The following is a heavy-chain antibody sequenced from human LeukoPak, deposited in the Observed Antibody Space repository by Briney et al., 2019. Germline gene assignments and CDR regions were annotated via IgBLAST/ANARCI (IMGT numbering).Heavy chain of an antibody. J-gene: IGHJ4*02. CDR2: INPNSGST. CDR3: AKGGPLAVATRGDDY. V-gene: IGHV1-2*02. CDR1: GYTFTGYY. Sequence: GASXXVSCKASGYTFTGYYMHWVRQAPGQGLEWMGWINPNSGSTYYADTVEGGFTISRDNSKKTLYLQMNSLRAEDTAVYYCAKGGPLAVATRGDDYWGQGTLVTVSS. D-gene: IGHD5-12*01.